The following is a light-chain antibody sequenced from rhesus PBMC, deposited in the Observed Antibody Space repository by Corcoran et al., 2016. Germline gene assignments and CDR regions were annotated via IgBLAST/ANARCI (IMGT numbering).Light chain of an antibody. V-gene: IGKV1-74*01. CDR1: ENVNNY. CDR3: QHNYGTPWT. J-gene: IGKJ1*01. CDR2: KAS. Sequence: DIQMTQSPSSLSASVGDRVTITCRTSENVNNYFNWYQQKTGKAPKLLIYKASTWQSGVPSRFSGSGSGTDYTFTISSLQSEDVATYYCQHNYGTPWTFGQGTKVEIK.